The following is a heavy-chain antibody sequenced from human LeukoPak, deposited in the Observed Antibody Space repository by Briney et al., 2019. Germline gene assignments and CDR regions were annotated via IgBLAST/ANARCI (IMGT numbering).Heavy chain of an antibody. Sequence: ASVKVSCKASGYTFTGYYMHWVRQAPGQGLEWMGWISAYNGNTNYAQKLQGRVTMTTDTSTSTAYMELRSLRSDDTAVYYCARDTMYGVIHDYWGQGTLVTVSS. CDR3: ARDTMYGVIHDY. D-gene: IGHD2-8*01. J-gene: IGHJ4*02. CDR2: ISAYNGNT. CDR1: GYTFTGYY. V-gene: IGHV1-18*04.